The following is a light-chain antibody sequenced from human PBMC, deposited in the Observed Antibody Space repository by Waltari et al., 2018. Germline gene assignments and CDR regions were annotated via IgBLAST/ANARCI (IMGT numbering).Light chain of an antibody. CDR2: DVS. Sequence: QSALSQPAPVSGSPGQAITMSYTRTDTHADIYKHVSWYHQHPDKPPKLLIYDVSKRPSGVSPRFSGSKSGNAASLTISGLRAEDEADYYCSSSRTSSVVVFGGGTRLTVL. J-gene: IGLJ2*01. CDR3: SSSRTSSVVV. V-gene: IGLV2-14*01. CDR1: DTHADIYKH.